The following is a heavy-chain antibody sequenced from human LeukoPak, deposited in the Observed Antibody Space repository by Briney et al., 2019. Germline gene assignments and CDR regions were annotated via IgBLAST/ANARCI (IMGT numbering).Heavy chain of an antibody. CDR1: GYSISSGYY. CDR3: ARGDDYYDNY. Sequence: SETLSLTCTVSGYSISSGYYWGWIRQPPGKGLEWIGSIYHSGSTYYNPSLKSRVTISVDTSKNQFSLKLSSVTAADTAVYYCARGDDYYDNYWGQGTLVTVSS. V-gene: IGHV4-38-2*02. CDR2: IYHSGST. D-gene: IGHD3-22*01. J-gene: IGHJ4*02.